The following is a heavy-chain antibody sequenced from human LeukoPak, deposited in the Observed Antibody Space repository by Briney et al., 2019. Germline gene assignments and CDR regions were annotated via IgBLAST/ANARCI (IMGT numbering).Heavy chain of an antibody. V-gene: IGHV1-2*06. D-gene: IGHD3-10*01. J-gene: IGHJ4*02. CDR3: ARDRSSSDY. CDR1: GYTFTGHY. CDR2: INPNSGGT. Sequence: ASVKVSCKASGYTFTGHYMHWVRQAPGQGLEWMGRINPNSGGTNYAQKFQGRVTMTTDTSTSTAYMELRSLRSDDTAVYYCARDRSSSDYWGQGTLVTVSS.